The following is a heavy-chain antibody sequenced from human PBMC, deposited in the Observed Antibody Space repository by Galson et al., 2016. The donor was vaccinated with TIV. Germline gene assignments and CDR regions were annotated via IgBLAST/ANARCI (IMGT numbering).Heavy chain of an antibody. V-gene: IGHV3-48*03. CDR1: GFTFSSYE. Sequence: SLRLSCAGSGFTFSSYEVNWVRQAPGKGLEWISYISPSGTIYYADSVKGRFTISRDNAKNSLYLQMNSLRAEDTAVYYCARYLRSSNFDYWGQGTLATVSS. CDR3: ARYLRSSNFDY. CDR2: ISPSGTI. J-gene: IGHJ4*02.